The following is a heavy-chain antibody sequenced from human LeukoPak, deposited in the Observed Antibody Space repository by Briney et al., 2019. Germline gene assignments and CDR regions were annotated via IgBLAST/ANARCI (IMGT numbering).Heavy chain of an antibody. D-gene: IGHD5-24*01. J-gene: IGHJ4*02. CDR2: ISSSGSTI. CDR3: ARDSVFLRRDGPFDY. V-gene: IGHV3-11*01. Sequence: GGSLRLSCAASGFTFRDYYMSWVRQAPGKGLEWVSYISSSGSTIYYADSVKGRFTISRDNAKNSLYLQMNSLRAEDTAVYYCARDSVFLRRDGPFDYWGQGTLVTVSS. CDR1: GFTFRDYY.